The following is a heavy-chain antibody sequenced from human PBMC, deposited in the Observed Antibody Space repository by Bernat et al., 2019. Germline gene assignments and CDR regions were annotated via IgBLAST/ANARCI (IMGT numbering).Heavy chain of an antibody. Sequence: QVQLVQSGAEVKKPGASVKVSCKASGYSFISHAIYWVRQAPGQRLEWMGWVNNHNGQTTYLQKFQGRVTITRDTSANTVYMELSSLRSEDTAVYYCAREDYYGRTSFGMDVWGQGATVTVSS. D-gene: IGHD3-10*01. CDR3: AREDYYGRTSFGMDV. CDR1: GYSFISHA. CDR2: VNNHNGQT. V-gene: IGHV1-3*04. J-gene: IGHJ6*02.